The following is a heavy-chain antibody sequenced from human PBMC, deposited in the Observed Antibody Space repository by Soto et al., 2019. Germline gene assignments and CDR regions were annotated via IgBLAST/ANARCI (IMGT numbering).Heavy chain of an antibody. CDR3: AGEGPNHRLS. V-gene: IGHV1-18*01. D-gene: IGHD3-16*02. CDR2: ITPYNGNT. CDR1: AYTFTSYG. Sequence: QVQLVQSGAEVKKPGASVKVSCKASAYTFTSYGFSWVRQAPGQGLEWMGWITPYNGNTKYAQKLQGRVTMTTDTAPSTAYMELRSLRSDDTAVYYCAGEGPNHRLSWGQGTLVTVSS. J-gene: IGHJ5*02.